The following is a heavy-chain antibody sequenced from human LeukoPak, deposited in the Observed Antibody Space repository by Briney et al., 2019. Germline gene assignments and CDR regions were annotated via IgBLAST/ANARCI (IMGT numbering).Heavy chain of an antibody. Sequence: GGSLRLSCAASGFTFSSYGMHWVRQAPGKGLEWVAFLHYDGSNEYYANSVKSRFTISRDNSKNTLYLQMNSLGAEDTAVYYCAKIAVATYFDHWGQGTLVTVSS. CDR2: LHYDGSNE. D-gene: IGHD5-12*01. CDR1: GFTFSSYG. V-gene: IGHV3-30*02. CDR3: AKIAVATYFDH. J-gene: IGHJ4*02.